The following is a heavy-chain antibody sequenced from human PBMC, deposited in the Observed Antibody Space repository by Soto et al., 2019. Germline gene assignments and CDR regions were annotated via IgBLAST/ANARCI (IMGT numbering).Heavy chain of an antibody. V-gene: IGHV5-51*01. CDR1: GYSFTSYW. Sequence: HGESLKISCKGSGYSFTSYWIGWVRQMPGKGLEWMGIIYPGDSDTRYSPSFQGQVTISADKSISTAYLQWSSLKASDTAMYYCARQVDYDILTAGVYYYYYGMDVWGQGTTVTVSS. CDR2: IYPGDSDT. CDR3: ARQVDYDILTAGVYYYYYGMDV. J-gene: IGHJ6*02. D-gene: IGHD3-9*01.